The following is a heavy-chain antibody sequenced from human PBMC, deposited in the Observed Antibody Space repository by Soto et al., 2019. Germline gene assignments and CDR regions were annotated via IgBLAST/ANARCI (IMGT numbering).Heavy chain of an antibody. CDR2: ISGYDGQT. Sequence: QVQLVQSGAEVRKPGASVKVSCKASGYTFTAYGISWVRQAPGQGLEWMGWISGYDGQTKYAQKFQGRSIMTTDTSTSTVYMDLRSLRSDDTAVYYCAREGEMPYYYYGLDVWGQGTTVTVSS. V-gene: IGHV1-18*01. CDR1: GYTFTAYG. CDR3: AREGEMPYYYYGLDV. D-gene: IGHD3-16*01. J-gene: IGHJ6*02.